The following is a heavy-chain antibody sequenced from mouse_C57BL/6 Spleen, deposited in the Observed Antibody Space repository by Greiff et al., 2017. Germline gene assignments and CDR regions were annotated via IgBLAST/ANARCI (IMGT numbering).Heavy chain of an antibody. V-gene: IGHV1-55*01. Sequence: QVQLQQPGAELVKPGASVKMSCKASGYTFTSYWIPWVKQRPGQGLEWIGDIYPGSGSTTYNQKFKGKATLTVDTSSSTAYMQLSSLTYEDSAVYYCARGYAYDYWGHGTSLTVSS. D-gene: IGHD1-2*01. J-gene: IGHJ2*02. CDR2: IYPGSGST. CDR1: GYTFTSYW. CDR3: ARGYAYDY.